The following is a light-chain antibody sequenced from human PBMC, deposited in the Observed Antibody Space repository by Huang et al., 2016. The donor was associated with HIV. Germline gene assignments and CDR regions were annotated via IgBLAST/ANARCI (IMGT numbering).Light chain of an antibody. V-gene: IGKV1-39*01. CDR2: AAS. CDR3: QQSFNAPKS. J-gene: IGKJ1*01. Sequence: DIQMTQSPSSLSASVGDRVTITCRASETISTYLNWYQQKPGKAPKLLISAASSLQSGVPARFSGSGSETEFTLTITSLQPEDFASYYCQQSFNAPKSFGQGTMVEI. CDR1: ETISTY.